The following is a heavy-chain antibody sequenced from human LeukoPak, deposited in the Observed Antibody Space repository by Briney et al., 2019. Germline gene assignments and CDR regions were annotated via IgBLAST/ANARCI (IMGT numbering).Heavy chain of an antibody. CDR1: GGSFSGYY. D-gene: IGHD2-2*01. CDR3: ARGRLSSRYCSSTSCYRESY. V-gene: IGHV4-34*01. CDR2: INHSGST. J-gene: IGHJ4*02. Sequence: RPSETLSLTCAVYGGSFSGYYWSWIPQPPGKGLEWMGEINHSGSTNYNPSLKSRVTISVDTSKNQFSLKLSSVTAADTAVYYCARGRLSSRYCSSTSCYRESYWGQGTLVTVSS.